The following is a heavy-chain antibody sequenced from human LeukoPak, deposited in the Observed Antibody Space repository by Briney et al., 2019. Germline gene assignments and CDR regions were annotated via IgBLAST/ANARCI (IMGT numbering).Heavy chain of an antibody. CDR3: ARALQRITIFGVVNTPYGMDV. J-gene: IGHJ6*02. D-gene: IGHD3-3*01. CDR2: ISSSGSTI. CDR1: GFTFSSYE. V-gene: IGHV3-48*03. Sequence: QPGGSLRLSCAASGFTFSSYEMNWVRQAPGKGLEWVSYISSSGSTIYYADSVKGRCTISRDNAKNSLYLQMNSLRAEDTAVYYCARALQRITIFGVVNTPYGMDVWGQGTTVTVSS.